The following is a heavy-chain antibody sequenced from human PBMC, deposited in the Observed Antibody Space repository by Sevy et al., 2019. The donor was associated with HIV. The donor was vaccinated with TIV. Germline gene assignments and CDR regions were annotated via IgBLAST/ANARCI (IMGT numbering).Heavy chain of an antibody. D-gene: IGHD3-10*01. Sequence: SETLSLTCAVSGYSISSGYYWGWIRQPPGKGLEWIGSIYHSGSTYYNPSLKSRVTISVDTSKNQFSLKLSSVTAADTAVYYCAREAVTMGRGVIVGLNWFDPWGQGTLVTVSS. CDR1: GYSISSGYY. CDR3: AREAVTMGRGVIVGLNWFDP. CDR2: IYHSGST. V-gene: IGHV4-38-2*02. J-gene: IGHJ5*02.